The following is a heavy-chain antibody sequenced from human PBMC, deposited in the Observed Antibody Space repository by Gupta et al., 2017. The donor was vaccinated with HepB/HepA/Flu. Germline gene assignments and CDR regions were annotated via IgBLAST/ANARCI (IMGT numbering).Heavy chain of an antibody. CDR3: VHLTGAYFFYGMDV. CDR2: IRTKAYSEQT. J-gene: IGHJ6*02. D-gene: IGHD2-8*02. Sequence: EVKLVESGGALVQPGRSLRLSCTFSGITLGNHAMSWVRQAPGKGLEWVGLIRTKAYSEQTNDVAAGKGRFTISRDDAKNIEYLQMNRLKTEDTAVYYCVHLTGAYFFYGMDVWGQGTTVTVSS. CDR1: GITLGNHA. V-gene: IGHV3-49*04.